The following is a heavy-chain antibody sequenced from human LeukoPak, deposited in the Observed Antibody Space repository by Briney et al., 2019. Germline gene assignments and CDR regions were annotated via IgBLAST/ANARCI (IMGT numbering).Heavy chain of an antibody. CDR1: GGSISTGNYW. V-gene: IGHV4-39*01. D-gene: IGHD3-16*01. J-gene: IGHJ4*02. Sequence: NPSETLSLTCDVPGGSISTGNYWWGWLRRPPGKGLEWIGIIFHTGKTHDNPSLRGRVSMSVDTSKNQFSLRLSAVTAADTAVYYCARQMGVGVWALDYWGQGALVTVSS. CDR2: IFHTGKT. CDR3: ARQMGVGVWALDY.